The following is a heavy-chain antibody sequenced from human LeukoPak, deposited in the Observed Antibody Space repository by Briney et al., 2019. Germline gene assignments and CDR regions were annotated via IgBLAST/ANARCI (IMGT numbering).Heavy chain of an antibody. J-gene: IGHJ6*03. CDR2: INHSGST. Sequence: PSETLSLTCAVSGGSFSGYYWSWLRQPPGKGLEWIGEINHSGSTNYNPSLTSRVTISVDTSKNQFSLKLSSVTAADTAVYYCARGKQQLSFYYYYYYMDVWGKGTTVTVSS. D-gene: IGHD6-13*01. CDR1: GGSFSGYY. V-gene: IGHV4-34*01. CDR3: ARGKQQLSFYYYYYYMDV.